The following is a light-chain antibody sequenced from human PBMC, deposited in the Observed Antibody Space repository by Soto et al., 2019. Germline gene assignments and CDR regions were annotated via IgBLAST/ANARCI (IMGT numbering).Light chain of an antibody. CDR1: SSDVGGYNY. Sequence: QSALTQPASVSGSPGQSITISCTGTSSDVGGYNYVSWYQQHPGKAPKLMIDEVSNRPSGVSNRFSGSNSGNTASLTISGLQAEDEADYYCISYTSSSTYVFGTGTKLTV. CDR3: ISYTSSSTYV. CDR2: EVS. V-gene: IGLV2-14*01. J-gene: IGLJ1*01.